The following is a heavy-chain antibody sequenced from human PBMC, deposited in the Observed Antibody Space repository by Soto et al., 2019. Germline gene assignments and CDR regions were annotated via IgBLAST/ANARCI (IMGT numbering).Heavy chain of an antibody. V-gene: IGHV5-51*01. D-gene: IGHD3-10*01. CDR3: ARQGGEYNTMSDY. CDR2: IYPGDSDA. J-gene: IGHJ4*02. Sequence: GASLKISCKCSGYTFSKYWIGWVRQTPGKGLEWMGMIYPGDSDARYSPSFEGQVTFSVDKSINTAYLQWNSLKASDTAMYYCARQGGEYNTMSDYWGQGTLVTVSS. CDR1: GYTFSKYW.